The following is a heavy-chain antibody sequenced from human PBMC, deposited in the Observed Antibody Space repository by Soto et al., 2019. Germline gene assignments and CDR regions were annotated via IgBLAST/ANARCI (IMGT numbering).Heavy chain of an antibody. CDR2: ISYDGSNK. CDR1: GFTFSSYG. V-gene: IGHV3-30*18. CDR3: AKDGGIVVVPTAIPYNWFDP. Sequence: GGSLRLSCAASGFTFSSYGMHWVRQAPGKGLEWVAVISYDGSNKYYADSVKGRFTISRDNSKNTLYLQMNSLRAEDTAVYYCAKDGGIVVVPTAIPYNWFDPWGQGTLVTVS. D-gene: IGHD2-2*01. J-gene: IGHJ5*02.